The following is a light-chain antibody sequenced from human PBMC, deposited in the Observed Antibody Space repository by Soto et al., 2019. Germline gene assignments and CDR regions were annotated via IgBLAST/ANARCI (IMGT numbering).Light chain of an antibody. Sequence: QSALTQPRSVSGSPGQSVTISCTGTSSDVGVYNYVSWYQQNPGKAPKLMIHDVTKRPSGVPDRYSGSKSGNTASPTISGLQAEDEADYYCCSHAGNYTYVFGTGTKVTV. CDR1: SSDVGVYNY. V-gene: IGLV2-11*01. J-gene: IGLJ1*01. CDR3: CSHAGNYTYV. CDR2: DVT.